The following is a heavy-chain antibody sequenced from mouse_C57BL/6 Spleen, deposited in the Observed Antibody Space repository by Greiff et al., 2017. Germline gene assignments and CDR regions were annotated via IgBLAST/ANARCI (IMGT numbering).Heavy chain of an antibody. J-gene: IGHJ2*01. V-gene: IGHV1-50*01. CDR2: IDPSDSYT. CDR3: ARRDDYDDGKVGVFDY. CDR1: GYTFTSYW. Sequence: QVQLQQPGAELVKPGASVKLSCKASGYTFTSYWMQWVKQRPGQGLEWIGEIDPSDSYTNYNQKFKGKATLTVDTSSSTAYMQLSSLTSEDSAVYYCARRDDYDDGKVGVFDYWGQGTTLTVSS. D-gene: IGHD2-4*01.